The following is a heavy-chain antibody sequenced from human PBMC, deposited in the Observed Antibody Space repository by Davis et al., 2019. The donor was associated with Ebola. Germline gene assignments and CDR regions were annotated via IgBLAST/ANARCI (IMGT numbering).Heavy chain of an antibody. V-gene: IGHV3-21*01. CDR2: ISSSSSYI. D-gene: IGHD6-13*01. CDR1: GFTFSSYS. CDR3: ARDTSSSNWINLPYAMDV. Sequence: GGSLRLSCAASGFTFSSYSMNWVRQAPGKGLEWVSSISSSSSYIYYADSVKGRFTISRDNSKNTLFLQMSSLRAEDTAVYYCARDTSSSNWINLPYAMDVWGQGTTVTVSS. J-gene: IGHJ6*02.